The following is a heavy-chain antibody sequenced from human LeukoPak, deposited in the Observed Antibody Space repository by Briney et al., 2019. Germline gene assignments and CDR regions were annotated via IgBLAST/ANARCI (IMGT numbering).Heavy chain of an antibody. CDR1: GGSFSGYY. J-gene: IGHJ6*03. CDR3: ARDSMITFGGTHYMDV. D-gene: IGHD3-16*01. Sequence: SETLSLTCAVYGGSFSGYYWSWIRQPPGKGLEWIGEINHSGSTNYNPSLKSRVTISVDTSKNQFSLKLSSVTAADTAVYYCARDSMITFGGTHYMDVWGKGTTVTVSS. CDR2: INHSGST. V-gene: IGHV4-34*01.